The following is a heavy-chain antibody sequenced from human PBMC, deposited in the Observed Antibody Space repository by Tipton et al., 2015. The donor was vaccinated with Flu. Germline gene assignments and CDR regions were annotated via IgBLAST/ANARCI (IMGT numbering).Heavy chain of an antibody. D-gene: IGHD3-10*02. CDR2: IYPSGTT. CDR1: SGSIRSTNYF. V-gene: IGHV4-39*01. J-gene: IGHJ4*02. CDR3: ARLSFYDVDLKNFYFED. Sequence: PGLVKPSETLSLTCTVSSGSIRSTNYFCAWIRQPPGKGLELIGSIYPSGTTYYNPSLKSRVTISVDTSKNQFSLKVRSVTAADTAVYYCARLSFYDVDLKNFYFEDWGQGILVTVSS.